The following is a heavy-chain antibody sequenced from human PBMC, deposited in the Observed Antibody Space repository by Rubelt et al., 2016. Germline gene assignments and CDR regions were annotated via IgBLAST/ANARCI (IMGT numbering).Heavy chain of an antibody. Sequence: GKGLEWVSRISNSGGSPQYADSVKGRFTISRDNSKNTLYLQMNSLTAEDTAVYYCTTGSLYSSGRSPENRYWGQGTLVTVSS. CDR2: ISNSGGSP. D-gene: IGHD6-19*01. V-gene: IGHV3-23*01. CDR3: TTGSLYSSGRSPENRY. J-gene: IGHJ4*02.